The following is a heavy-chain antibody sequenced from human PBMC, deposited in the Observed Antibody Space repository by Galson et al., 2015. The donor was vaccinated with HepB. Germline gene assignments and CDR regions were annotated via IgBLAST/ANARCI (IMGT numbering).Heavy chain of an antibody. Sequence: TLSLTCTVSGGSISSGGYYWSWIRQHPGKGLEWIGYIYYSGSTYYNPSLKSRVTISVDTSKNQFSLKLSSVTAADTAVYYCARSGAYGSGSYFSSEDPWDHWGQGTLVTVSS. CDR2: IYYSGST. V-gene: IGHV4-31*03. D-gene: IGHD3-10*01. J-gene: IGHJ4*02. CDR1: GGSISSGGYY. CDR3: ARSGAYGSGSYFSSEDPWDH.